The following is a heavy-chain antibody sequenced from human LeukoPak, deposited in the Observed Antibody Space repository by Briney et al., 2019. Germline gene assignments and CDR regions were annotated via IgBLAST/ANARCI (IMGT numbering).Heavy chain of an antibody. CDR1: GFTFSTYA. V-gene: IGHV3-23*01. J-gene: IGHJ6*03. D-gene: IGHD5-12*01. Sequence: GGPLRLSCEVSGFTFSTYAMSWVRQAPGKGLEWVSVISGSGGSTYYADSVKGRSTISRDNSKNTLYLQMNSLRAEDTAVYYCAKDGSSSGYPYYMDVWGKGTTVTVSS. CDR3: AKDGSSSGYPYYMDV. CDR2: ISGSGGST.